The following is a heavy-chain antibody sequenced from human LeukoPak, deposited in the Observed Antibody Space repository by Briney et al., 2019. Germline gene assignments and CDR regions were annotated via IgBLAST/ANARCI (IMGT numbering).Heavy chain of an antibody. D-gene: IGHD2-21*02. CDR1: GFTFSTYW. V-gene: IGHV3-74*01. Sequence: GGSQRLSCAVSGFTFSTYWMHWVRQAPGKGLVWVSRISRDGTSRTYADSVMGRFTISRDSARNTLYLQMDSLRAEDTAVYYCVRGTSRDYGYGGDDPYWGQGTLVIVSS. CDR3: VRGTSRDYGYGGDDPY. CDR2: ISRDGTSR. J-gene: IGHJ4*02.